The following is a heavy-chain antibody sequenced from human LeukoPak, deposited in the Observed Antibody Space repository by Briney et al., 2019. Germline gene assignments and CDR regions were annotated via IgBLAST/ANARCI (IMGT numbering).Heavy chain of an antibody. CDR3: ARDGPTVTGGIDY. CDR1: GGTFSSYA. V-gene: IGHV1-46*01. Sequence: ASVKVSCKASGGTFSSYALSWVRQAPGQGLEWMGIINPSGGSTSYAQKFQGRVTMTRDTSTSTVYMELSSLRSEDTAVYYCARDGPTVTGGIDYWGQGTLVTVSS. D-gene: IGHD4-11*01. CDR2: INPSGGST. J-gene: IGHJ4*02.